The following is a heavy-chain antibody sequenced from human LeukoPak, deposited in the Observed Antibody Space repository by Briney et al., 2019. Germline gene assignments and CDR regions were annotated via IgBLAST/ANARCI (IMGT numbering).Heavy chain of an antibody. D-gene: IGHD3-10*01. Sequence: GSLRLSCAASGFTFSTYGMHWVRQAPGKGLEWVAVIWYDGSNKYYADSVKGRFTIPRDNSKNTLYLQMNSLRAEDTAVYYCARDRRFGELSLDFWGQGTLVTVSS. CDR2: IWYDGSNK. J-gene: IGHJ4*02. CDR1: GFTFSTYG. CDR3: ARDRRFGELSLDF. V-gene: IGHV3-33*08.